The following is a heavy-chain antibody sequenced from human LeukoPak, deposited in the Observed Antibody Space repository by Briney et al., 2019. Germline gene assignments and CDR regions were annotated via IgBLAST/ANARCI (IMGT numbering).Heavy chain of an antibody. V-gene: IGHV3-53*01. D-gene: IGHD4-17*01. J-gene: IGHJ4*02. CDR2: IYSSGSA. CDR3: ARGRPRYYLDY. Sequence: GGSLRLSCAASGFTVSSNYMSWVRQAPGKGLEWVSDIYSSGSAYYADSVKGRFTISRDNFKNTLYLQMNSLRADDTAVYYCARGRPRYYLDYWGQGTLVTVSS. CDR1: GFTVSSNY.